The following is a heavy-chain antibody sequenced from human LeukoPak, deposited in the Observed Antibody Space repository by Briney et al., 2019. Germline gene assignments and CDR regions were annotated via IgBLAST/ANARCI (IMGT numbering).Heavy chain of an antibody. CDR1: GYTFTDYY. V-gene: IGHV1-69-2*01. D-gene: IGHD1-26*01. J-gene: IGHJ6*03. CDR2: VDPEDGET. CDR3: ATFSGSYLFYYYYMDV. Sequence: ASVKVSCKASGYTFTDYYMHWVQQAPGKGLEWMGCVDPEDGETIYAEKFQGRVTITADTSTDTAYMELSSLRSEDTAVYYCATFSGSYLFYYYYMDVWGKGTTVTVSS.